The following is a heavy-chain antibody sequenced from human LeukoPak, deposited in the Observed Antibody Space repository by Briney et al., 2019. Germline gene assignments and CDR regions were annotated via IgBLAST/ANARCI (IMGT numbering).Heavy chain of an antibody. J-gene: IGHJ4*02. D-gene: IGHD2-15*01. V-gene: IGHV3-64*01. CDR1: GFTFSTYA. CDR3: ARYCSGVSCYSGYDY. CDR2: ISTNGGGT. Sequence: GGSLRLSCAASGFTFSTYAMHWVRQTPGKGLEYVSAISTNGGGTYYANSVKVRFTISRDNSKNTLYLQMGSLRAEDMAVYYCARYCSGVSCYSGYDYWGQGTLVTVSS.